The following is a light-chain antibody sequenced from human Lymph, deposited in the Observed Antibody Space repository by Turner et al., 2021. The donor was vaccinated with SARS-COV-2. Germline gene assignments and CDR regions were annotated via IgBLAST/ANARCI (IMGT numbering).Light chain of an antibody. CDR2: LGS. Sequence: DIVMTQSPLSLPVTPGEPASISCRSSQSLLHSNGYNYLDWYLQKPGQSPQLLIYLGSNRASGVPDRFSGSGSGTDFTLKISRVEAEDVGVYYCMQALQTSWTFGQGTKGEIK. CDR3: MQALQTSWT. V-gene: IGKV2-28*01. J-gene: IGKJ1*01. CDR1: QSLLHSNGYNY.